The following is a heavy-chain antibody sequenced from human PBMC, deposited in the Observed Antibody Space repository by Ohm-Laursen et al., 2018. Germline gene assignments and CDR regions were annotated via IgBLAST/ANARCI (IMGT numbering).Heavy chain of an antibody. V-gene: IGHV3-15*01. CDR3: ATGLPADDAFNI. J-gene: IGHJ3*02. CDR2: IKRKADGETT. CDR1: GFTFSNSW. Sequence: GSLRLSCSASGFTFSNSWMSWVRQAPGKGLAWVGRIKRKADGETTDYAAPVKDRLTISRDDSKTTLYLQMNSLKTEDTAVYYCATGLPADDAFNIWGQGTMVTVSS.